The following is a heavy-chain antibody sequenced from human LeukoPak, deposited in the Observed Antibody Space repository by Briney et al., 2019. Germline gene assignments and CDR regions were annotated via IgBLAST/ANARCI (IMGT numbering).Heavy chain of an antibody. Sequence: SETLSLTCTVSGGSISSDYWSWIRQPPGKGLEWIGYIYYSGSTNYNPSLKSRVTISVDTSKNQFSLKLSSVTAADTAIYYCARETAAAGSFIAINDYWGQGTLVTVSS. CDR2: IYYSGST. V-gene: IGHV4-59*12. J-gene: IGHJ4*02. D-gene: IGHD6-13*01. CDR1: GGSISSDY. CDR3: ARETAAAGSFIAINDY.